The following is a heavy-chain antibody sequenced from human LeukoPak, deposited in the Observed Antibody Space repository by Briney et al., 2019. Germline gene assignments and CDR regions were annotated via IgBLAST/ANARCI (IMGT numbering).Heavy chain of an antibody. CDR1: GGSFSGYY. Sequence: SETLSLTCAVYGGSFSGYYWSWIRQPPGKGLEWIGEINHSRSTNYNPSLKSRVTISVDTSKNQFSLKLSSVTAADTAVYYCARGRYDYGDYGVLIDYWGQGTLVTVSS. CDR3: ARGRYDYGDYGVLIDY. D-gene: IGHD4-17*01. CDR2: INHSRST. V-gene: IGHV4-34*01. J-gene: IGHJ4*02.